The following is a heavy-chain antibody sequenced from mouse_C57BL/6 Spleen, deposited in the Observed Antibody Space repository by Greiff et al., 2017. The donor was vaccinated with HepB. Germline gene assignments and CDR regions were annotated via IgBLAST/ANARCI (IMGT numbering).Heavy chain of an antibody. Sequence: VHVKQSGTVLARPGASVKMSCKTSGYTFTSYWMHWVKQRPGQGLEWIGAIYPGNSDTSYNQKFKGKAKLTAVTSASTAYMELSSLTNEDSAVYYWTKGSSGLMDYWGQGTSVTVSS. V-gene: IGHV1-5*01. D-gene: IGHD3-2*02. CDR1: GYTFTSYW. J-gene: IGHJ4*01. CDR2: IYPGNSDT. CDR3: TKGSSGLMDY.